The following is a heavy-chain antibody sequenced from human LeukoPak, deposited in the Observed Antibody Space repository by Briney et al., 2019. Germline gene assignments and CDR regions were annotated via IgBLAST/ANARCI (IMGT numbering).Heavy chain of an antibody. D-gene: IGHD3-10*01. J-gene: IGHJ6*03. Sequence: ASVKVSCKASGYTFTNYYMHWVRQAPGQGLEWMGWINPNSGGTNYAQNFQGRVTMTRDTSISTAHMELRRLRSDDTAVYYCARGLGSGIYYYYYYMDVWGKGTTVTISS. CDR1: GYTFTNYY. V-gene: IGHV1-2*02. CDR3: ARGLGSGIYYYYYYMDV. CDR2: INPNSGGT.